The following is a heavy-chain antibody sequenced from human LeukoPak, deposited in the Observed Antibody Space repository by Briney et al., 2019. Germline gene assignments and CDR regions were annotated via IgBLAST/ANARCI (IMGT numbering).Heavy chain of an antibody. CDR3: ASHLRKAAASPFDY. Sequence: SETLSLTCTVSGGSISSYYWSWIRQPPGKGLEWIGYIYYSGSTNYNPSLKSRVTISVDTSKNQFSLKLSSVTAADTAVYYCASHLRKAAASPFDYWGQGTLVTVS. V-gene: IGHV4-59*08. CDR2: IYYSGST. D-gene: IGHD6-13*01. CDR1: GGSISSYY. J-gene: IGHJ4*02.